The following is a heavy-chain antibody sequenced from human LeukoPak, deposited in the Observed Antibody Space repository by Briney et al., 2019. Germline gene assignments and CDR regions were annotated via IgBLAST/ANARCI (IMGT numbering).Heavy chain of an antibody. CDR1: GFFFSNYA. D-gene: IGHD2-2*01. V-gene: IGHV3-23*01. CDR2: ISDSGSST. CDR3: AKKTSYHFDY. J-gene: IGHJ4*02. Sequence: GGSLRLSCAASGFFFSNYAMSWVRRAPGKGLEWVSGISDSGSSTYYADSVKGRFTISRDNFKNTLFLQMSSLRAEDTAIYYCAKKTSYHFDYWGQGTLVTVSS.